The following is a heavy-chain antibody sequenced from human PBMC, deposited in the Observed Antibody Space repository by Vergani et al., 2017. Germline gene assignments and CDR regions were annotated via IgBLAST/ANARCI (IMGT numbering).Heavy chain of an antibody. CDR2: IKQDGSEK. V-gene: IGHV3-7*01. Sequence: EVQLVESGGGLVQPGGSLRLSCAASGFTFSSYWMSWVRQAPGKGLEWVANIKQDGSEKYYVDSVKGRFTISRDNAKNSLYLQMNSLRAEDTAVYYCARDPPRPYYYYGMDVWGQGTTVTVSS. J-gene: IGHJ6*02. CDR1: GFTFSSYW. D-gene: IGHD6-6*01. CDR3: ARDPPRPYYYYGMDV.